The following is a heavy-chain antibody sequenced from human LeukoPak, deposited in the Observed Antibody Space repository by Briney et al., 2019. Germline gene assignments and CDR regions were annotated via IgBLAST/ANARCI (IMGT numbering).Heavy chain of an antibody. CDR3: VRGVEFSGVVMYAFDF. Sequence: GGSLKISCKGSGYSVTSYWIGWGRQMPGKRLEWMGIIYPGDSDTRYSPSFQGQVTISADRSINTAYLQWSSLKASDTAMYYCVRGVEFSGVVMYAFDFWGQGTMVTVSS. CDR2: IYPGDSDT. CDR1: GYSVTSYW. V-gene: IGHV5-51*01. J-gene: IGHJ3*01. D-gene: IGHD3-3*01.